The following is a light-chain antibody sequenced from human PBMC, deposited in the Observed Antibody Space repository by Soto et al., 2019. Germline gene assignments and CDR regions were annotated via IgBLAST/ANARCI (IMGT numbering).Light chain of an antibody. CDR1: QSISSW. CDR3: QQYNSYLST. V-gene: IGKV1-5*01. CDR2: DAS. J-gene: IGKJ1*01. Sequence: DIQMTQSPSTLSASVGDRVTITCRASQSISSWLAWYQQKPGKAPKLLIYDASSLESGVPSRFSGSGSGTEFTLTISSLQPDDFATYYCQQYNSYLSTFGHGNKVEIK.